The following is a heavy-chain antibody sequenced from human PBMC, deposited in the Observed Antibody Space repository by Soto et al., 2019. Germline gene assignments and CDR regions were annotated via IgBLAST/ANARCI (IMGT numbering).Heavy chain of an antibody. J-gene: IGHJ5*02. CDR1: GYAFSSYF. V-gene: IGHV1-2*02. Sequence: APLKVSCNATGYAFSSYFINSGRQAPRQGLEWVGYINPNSGATKYAPRFQGRVTMTSDTSIRTAYMDLSNLRSDDTAVYYCARGGGTILAPLTWGPGTLVTVSP. D-gene: IGHD3-3*01. CDR3: ARGGGTILAPLT. CDR2: INPNSGAT.